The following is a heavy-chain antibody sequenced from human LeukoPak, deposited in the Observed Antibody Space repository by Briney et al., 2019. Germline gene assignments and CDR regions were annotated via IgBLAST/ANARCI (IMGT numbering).Heavy chain of an antibody. V-gene: IGHV1-69*05. J-gene: IGHJ1*01. CDR3: ARYYDSSGYSSEYFQH. CDR2: IIPIFGTA. Sequence: SVKVSCKASGGTFSSYAISWVRQAPGQGLEWMGGIIPIFGTANYAQKFQGRVTITTDESTSTAYMELSRLRSDDTAVYYCARYYDSSGYSSEYFQHWGQGTLVTVSS. CDR1: GGTFSSYA. D-gene: IGHD3-22*01.